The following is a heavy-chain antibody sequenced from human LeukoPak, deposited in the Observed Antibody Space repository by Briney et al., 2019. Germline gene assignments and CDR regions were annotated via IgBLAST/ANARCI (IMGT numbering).Heavy chain of an antibody. D-gene: IGHD1-26*01. CDR3: ARDREWELLRAFDI. CDR1: GGSISSYY. J-gene: IGHJ3*02. Sequence: SETLSLTCTVSGGSISSYYWSWIRQPPGKGLEWIGYIYYSWNTNYNPSLKSRVTISVDTSKNHFSLKLSSVTAADTAVYYCARDREWELLRAFDIWGQGTMVTVAS. V-gene: IGHV4-59*12. CDR2: IYYSWNT.